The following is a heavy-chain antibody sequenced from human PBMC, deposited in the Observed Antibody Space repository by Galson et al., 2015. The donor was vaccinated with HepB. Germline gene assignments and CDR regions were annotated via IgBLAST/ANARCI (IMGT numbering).Heavy chain of an antibody. Sequence: SLRLSCAASGFIFSRYAIHWVRQAAGKGLEWVAVISYDGSNKYYADSVRGRFTISRDNSKNTLHLQMNSLRPEDTAVYYCARDLGLGIGGYFDFRGQGTLVTVSS. CDR1: GFIFSRYA. V-gene: IGHV3-30-3*01. CDR2: ISYDGSNK. D-gene: IGHD7-27*01. CDR3: ARDLGLGIGGYFDF. J-gene: IGHJ4*02.